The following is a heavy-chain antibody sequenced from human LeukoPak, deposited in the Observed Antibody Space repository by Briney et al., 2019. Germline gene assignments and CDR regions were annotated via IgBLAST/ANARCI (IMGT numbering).Heavy chain of an antibody. D-gene: IGHD1-26*01. CDR2: ISYDGSNK. CDR3: AKDNQWELLGGVVDY. CDR1: GFTFSSYA. V-gene: IGHV3-30-3*01. J-gene: IGHJ4*02. Sequence: GGSLRLSCAASGFTFSSYAMHWVRQAPGKGLEWVAVISYDGSNKYYAGSVKGRFTISRDNSKNTLYLQMNSLRAEDTAVYYCAKDNQWELLGGVVDYWGQGTLVTVSS.